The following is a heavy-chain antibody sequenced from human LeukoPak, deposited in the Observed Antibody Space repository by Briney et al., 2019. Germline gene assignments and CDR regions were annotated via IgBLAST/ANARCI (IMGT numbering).Heavy chain of an antibody. J-gene: IGHJ4*02. CDR3: AKDRGSSGYYYFDY. CDR1: GFTFSSYW. CDR2: IKQDGSEK. Sequence: PGGSLRLSCAASGFTFSSYWMSWVRQAPGKGLERVANIKQDGSEKYYVDSVKGRFTISRDNAKNSLYLQMNSLRAEDTAVYYCAKDRGSSGYYYFDYWGQGTLVTVSS. V-gene: IGHV3-7*01. D-gene: IGHD3-22*01.